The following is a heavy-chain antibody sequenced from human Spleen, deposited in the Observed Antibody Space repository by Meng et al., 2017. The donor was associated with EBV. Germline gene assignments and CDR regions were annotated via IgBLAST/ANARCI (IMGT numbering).Heavy chain of an antibody. CDR1: GGSPSGSD. J-gene: IGHJ4*01. D-gene: IGHD6-19*01. V-gene: IGHV4-34*01. CDR2: INLGGNT. CDR3: ATWNNNGWYYGY. Sequence: QVQLRAWGAGLLKPSETLALTWAVYGGSPSGSDWGWIRQPPGKGLEWIGEINLGGNTNYNPSLKSRVSISVDTSKNHFSLKVDSVTAADTAVYYCATWNNNGWYYGYWGQGTLVTVSS.